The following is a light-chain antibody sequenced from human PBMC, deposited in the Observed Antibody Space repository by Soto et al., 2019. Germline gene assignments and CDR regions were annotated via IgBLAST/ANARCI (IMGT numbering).Light chain of an antibody. J-gene: IGKJ3*01. CDR2: AAS. Sequence: RMYMAPVTLCASDADRVTITCRASQNVNKWLAWFQQKPGQAPKRLIYAASNWQSGVPSRFSGSGSGTEFTLTISSLEPEDFAAYYCLHHGYYPPTFGPGTKVAIK. CDR1: QNVNKW. V-gene: IGKV1-17*01. CDR3: LHHGYYPPT.